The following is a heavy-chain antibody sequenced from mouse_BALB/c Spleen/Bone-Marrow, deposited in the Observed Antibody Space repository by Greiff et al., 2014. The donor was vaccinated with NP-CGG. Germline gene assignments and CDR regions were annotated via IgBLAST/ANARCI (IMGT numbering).Heavy chain of an antibody. V-gene: IGHV1S135*01. J-gene: IGHJ2*01. Sequence: VQLKESGPELVKPGASVKVSCKASGYAFTNYNMNWVKQSHGKSLEWIGYIDPYNGGTNYNQKFKGKATLTVDKSSSTAYMHLNSLTSEDSAVYYCSRGVLAYFDYWGQGTPLTVSS. CDR3: SRGVLAYFDY. CDR2: IDPYNGGT. D-gene: IGHD2-14*01. CDR1: GYAFTNYN.